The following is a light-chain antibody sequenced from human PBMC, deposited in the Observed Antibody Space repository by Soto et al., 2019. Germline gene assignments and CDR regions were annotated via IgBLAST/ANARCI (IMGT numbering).Light chain of an antibody. CDR2: AAS. CDR3: LQSNSFPHT. CDR1: QYISSW. J-gene: IGKJ2*01. V-gene: IGKV1-12*01. Sequence: DIQMTQTLSSVSASVGDRVTITCRASQYISSWLAWYQQKPGKAPQLLIYAASSLQSGVPSRFSGSGSGTDFTLTISSLQPEDFATYYCLQSNSFPHTFGQGTKLEIK.